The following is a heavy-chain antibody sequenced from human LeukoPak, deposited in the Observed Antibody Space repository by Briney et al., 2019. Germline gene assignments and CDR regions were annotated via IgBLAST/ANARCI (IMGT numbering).Heavy chain of an antibody. CDR3: ARGFLDYGGNEL. CDR2: IEKDGSTT. CDR1: GFTFSNYW. J-gene: IGHJ4*02. D-gene: IGHD4-23*01. Sequence: GGSLRLSCATSGFTFSNYWMHWVRQAPGKGLVWVSRIEKDGSTTNYADFVKDRFTISRDNAKNTLYLKMNSLRADDTGVYYCARGFLDYGGNELWGQGSLVTVSS. V-gene: IGHV3-74*01.